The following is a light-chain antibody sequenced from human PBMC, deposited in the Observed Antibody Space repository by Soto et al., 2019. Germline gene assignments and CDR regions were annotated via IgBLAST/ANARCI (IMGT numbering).Light chain of an antibody. Sequence: QSVLTQPASVSGSPGQSITMSCTGTSSDVGGYDYVSWYQQHPGKAPKLIIYEVSNRPSGASNRFSGSKSGNTASLTVSGLQAEDEGDYYCSSYSGSSTLLFGGGAKLTVL. V-gene: IGLV2-14*01. J-gene: IGLJ2*01. CDR1: SSDVGGYDY. CDR3: SSYSGSSTLL. CDR2: EVS.